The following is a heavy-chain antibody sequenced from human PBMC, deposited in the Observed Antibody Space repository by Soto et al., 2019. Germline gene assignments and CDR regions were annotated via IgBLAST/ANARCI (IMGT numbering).Heavy chain of an antibody. J-gene: IGHJ4*02. CDR2: VSIGGST. Sequence: GGSLRLSCAASGFTFSSYAMGWVRQGPGKGLEWVAVVSIGGSTHYADSVRGRFTISRDNSKNTLSLQMNSLTAEDTAVYFCAKRRGAGGHFDYWGQGALVTVAS. V-gene: IGHV3-23*01. D-gene: IGHD2-15*01. CDR3: AKRRGAGGHFDY. CDR1: GFTFSSYA.